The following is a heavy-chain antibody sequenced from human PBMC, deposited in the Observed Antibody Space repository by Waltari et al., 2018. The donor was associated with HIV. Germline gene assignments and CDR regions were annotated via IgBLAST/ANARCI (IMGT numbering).Heavy chain of an antibody. D-gene: IGHD4-17*01. Sequence: DVLLVESGGGLVQPGVSLRLSCAASGFKFADYAMHWVRQAPGRGLEWVSSISWNSGTIGYADSVKGRFTISRDNAKNSLSLQMNSLRPGDTALYYCAKVGMTAVTSYAIDIWGQGTMVTVSS. CDR2: ISWNSGTI. CDR3: AKVGMTAVTSYAIDI. CDR1: GFKFADYA. J-gene: IGHJ3*02. V-gene: IGHV3-9*01.